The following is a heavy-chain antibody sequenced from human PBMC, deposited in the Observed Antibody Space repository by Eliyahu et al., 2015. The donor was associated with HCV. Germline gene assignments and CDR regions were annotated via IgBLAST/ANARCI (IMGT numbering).Heavy chain of an antibody. D-gene: IGHD6-19*01. CDR3: ASSGWYDNWFDP. V-gene: IGHV4-39*01. Sequence: QLQLQESGPGLVKPSETLSLTCTVSGXSISSSSYYWGWIRQPPGKGLEWIGSIYYSGSTYYNPSLKSRVTISVDTSKNQFSLKLSSVTAADTAVYYCASSGWYDNWFDPWGQGTLVTVSS. CDR2: IYYSGST. CDR1: GXSISSSSYY. J-gene: IGHJ5*02.